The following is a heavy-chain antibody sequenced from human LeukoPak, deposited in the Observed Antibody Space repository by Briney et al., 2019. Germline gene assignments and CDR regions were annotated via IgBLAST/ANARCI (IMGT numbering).Heavy chain of an antibody. D-gene: IGHD1-26*01. J-gene: IGHJ4*02. Sequence: PSETLSLTCTVSGGSFTTTDYYWGWIRQPPGKGLEWIASASSGGHTFYNPSLKSRVTISIDTSKNQFSLKLASVTAADTAIYYCARDQRSLYDFWGQGSLVTVSS. CDR2: ASSGGHT. CDR1: GGSFTTTDYY. CDR3: ARDQRSLYDF. V-gene: IGHV4-39*07.